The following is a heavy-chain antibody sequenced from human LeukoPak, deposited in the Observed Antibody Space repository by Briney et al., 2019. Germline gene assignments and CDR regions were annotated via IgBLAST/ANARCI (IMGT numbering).Heavy chain of an antibody. CDR1: GFTFSDYY. D-gene: IGHD6-19*01. J-gene: IGHJ4*02. CDR3: ARVYQWLGMAYFDD. Sequence: GGSLRLSCAASGFTFSDYYMSWIRQAPGKGLEWVSYISSSGSTIYYADSVKGRFTISRDNAKNSLYLQMNSLRAEDTAVYYCARVYQWLGMAYFDDWGQGTLVTVSS. V-gene: IGHV3-11*01. CDR2: ISSSGSTI.